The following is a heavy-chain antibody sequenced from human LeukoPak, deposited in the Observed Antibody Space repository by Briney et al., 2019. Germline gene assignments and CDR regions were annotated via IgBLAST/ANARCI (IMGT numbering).Heavy chain of an antibody. D-gene: IGHD2-8*01. CDR2: IYYSGST. V-gene: IGHV4-30-4*01. J-gene: IGHJ4*02. CDR3: ARGALMVYANYFDY. Sequence: PSETLSLTCTVSGGSISSGDSYWSWIRQPPGKGLEWFGYIYYSGSTYYNPSLKSRVTISVDTSKNQFSLKLSSVTAADTAVYYCARGALMVYANYFDYWGQGTLVTVSS. CDR1: GGSISSGDSY.